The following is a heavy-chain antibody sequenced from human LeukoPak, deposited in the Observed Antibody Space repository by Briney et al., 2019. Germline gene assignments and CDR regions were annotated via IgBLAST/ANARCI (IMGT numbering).Heavy chain of an antibody. J-gene: IGHJ4*02. CDR2: ISSSSSYI. V-gene: IGHV3-21*04. Sequence: GGSLRLSCAASGFTFSSYSMNWVRQAPGKGLEWVSSISSSSSYIYYADSVKGRFTISRDNSKNTLYLQMNSLRAEDTAVYYCARDRGGWSFDYWGQGTLVTVSS. CDR3: ARDRGGWSFDY. D-gene: IGHD6-19*01. CDR1: GFTFSSYS.